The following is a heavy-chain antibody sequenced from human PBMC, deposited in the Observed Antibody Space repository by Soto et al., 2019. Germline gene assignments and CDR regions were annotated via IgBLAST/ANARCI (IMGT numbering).Heavy chain of an antibody. CDR1: GGTISSSSYY. V-gene: IGHV4-61*01. D-gene: IGHD6-19*01. J-gene: IGHJ4*02. CDR3: ARGSSGWSVYYYFDY. Sequence: SETQSLTCTVSGGTISSSSYYWSWIRQPPGKGLEWIGYIYYSGSTNYNPSLKSRVTISVDTSKNQFSLKLSSVTAADTAVYYCARGSSGWSVYYYFDYWGQGTLVTVSS. CDR2: IYYSGST.